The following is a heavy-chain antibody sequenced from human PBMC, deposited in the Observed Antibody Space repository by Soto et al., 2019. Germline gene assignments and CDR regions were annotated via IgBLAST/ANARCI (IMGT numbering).Heavy chain of an antibody. CDR2: IYPGDSDT. D-gene: IGHD3-22*01. Sequence: AESMKISWKGSGYSFTSYWIGWVRQMPGKGLEWMGMIYPGDSDTRYSPSFPGQVTISADKSISTAYLQWSSLKASDTAMYYCAIFYERSGYFDIDYWGTGTMGTGSS. V-gene: IGHV5-51*01. J-gene: IGHJ4*02. CDR1: GYSFTSYW. CDR3: AIFYERSGYFDIDY.